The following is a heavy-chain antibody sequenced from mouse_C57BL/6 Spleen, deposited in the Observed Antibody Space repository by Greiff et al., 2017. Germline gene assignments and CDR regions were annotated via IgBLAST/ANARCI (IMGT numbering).Heavy chain of an antibody. J-gene: IGHJ3*01. CDR2: IYPGDGDT. D-gene: IGHD3-1*01. CDR3: ARDGLLGFAY. V-gene: IGHV1-80*01. CDR1: GYAFSSYW. Sequence: VKLMESGAELVKPGASVKISCKASGYAFSSYWMNWVKQRPGKGLEWIGQIYPGDGDTNYNGKFKGKATLTADKSSSTAYMQLSSLTSEDSAVYFCARDGLLGFAYWGQGTLVTVSA.